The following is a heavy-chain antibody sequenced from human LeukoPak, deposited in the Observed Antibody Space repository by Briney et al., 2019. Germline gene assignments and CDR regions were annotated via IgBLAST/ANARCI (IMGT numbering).Heavy chain of an antibody. CDR2: ISGSGGST. CDR3: AKDRVVRGVRGAFDI. J-gene: IGHJ3*02. Sequence: GGSLRLSCAASGFTFSSYAMSWVRQAPGKGLEWVSAISGSGGSTYYADSVKGRSTISRDNSKNTLYLQMNSLRAEDTAVYYCAKDRVVRGVRGAFDIWGQGTMVTVSS. D-gene: IGHD3-10*01. V-gene: IGHV3-23*01. CDR1: GFTFSSYA.